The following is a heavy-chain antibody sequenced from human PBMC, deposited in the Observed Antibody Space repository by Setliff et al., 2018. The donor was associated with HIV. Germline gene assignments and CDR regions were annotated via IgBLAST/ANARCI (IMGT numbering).Heavy chain of an antibody. J-gene: IGHJ4*02. Sequence: GGSLRLSCAASGFTFRNAWMSWVRQAPGKGLEWVGRIKSKSDGGAVHYAAPVKGRFTISRDDSQDTLYLEMNSLTNEDTAMYYCTTYSSVYYHSDCWGQGTLVTGS. D-gene: IGHD3-22*01. CDR1: GFTFRNAW. CDR2: IKSKSDGGAV. CDR3: TTYSSVYYHSDC. V-gene: IGHV3-15*06.